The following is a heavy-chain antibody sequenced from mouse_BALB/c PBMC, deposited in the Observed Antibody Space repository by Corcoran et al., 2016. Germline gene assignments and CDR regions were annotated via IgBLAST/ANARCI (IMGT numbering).Heavy chain of an antibody. V-gene: IGHV9-3-1*01. CDR3: ARDGNYHY. D-gene: IGHD2-1*01. CDR2: INTYTGEP. Sequence: QIQLVQSGPELKKPGETVKISCKASGYTFTNYGMNWVKQAPGKGLKWMGWINTYTGEPTYADDFKGRFAFSLETSASTAYLQINNLKNEDTATYVCARDGNYHYWGQGTTLTVSS. J-gene: IGHJ2*01. CDR1: GYTFTNYG.